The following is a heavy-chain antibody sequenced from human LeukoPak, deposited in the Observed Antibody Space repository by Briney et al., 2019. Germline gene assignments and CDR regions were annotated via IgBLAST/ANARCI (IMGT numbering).Heavy chain of an antibody. V-gene: IGHV3-30*18. J-gene: IGHJ4*02. D-gene: IGHD3-22*01. CDR1: GFTFITYG. CDR3: AKDESRGSIGDY. Sequence: PGGSLRLSCAASGFTFITYGMHWVRQAPGKGLEWVAVISYDGSNKYYADSVKGRFTISRDNSKNTLYLQMNSLRAEDTAVYYCAKDESRGSIGDYWGQGTLVTVSS. CDR2: ISYDGSNK.